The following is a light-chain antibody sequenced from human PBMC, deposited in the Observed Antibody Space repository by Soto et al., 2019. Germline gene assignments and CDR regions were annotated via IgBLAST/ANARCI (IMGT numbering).Light chain of an antibody. V-gene: IGLV1-40*01. CDR1: SSNIGAGYD. CDR2: GDT. CDR3: QSYDSSLSGLGV. Sequence: QLVLTQPPSVSGAPGQRVTISCTGSSSNIGAGYDVHWYQQLPGTAPKLLIYGDTNRPSGVPDRFSGSKSGTSASLAITGLQAEDEAHYYCQSYDSSLSGLGVFGGGTKVTVL. J-gene: IGLJ3*02.